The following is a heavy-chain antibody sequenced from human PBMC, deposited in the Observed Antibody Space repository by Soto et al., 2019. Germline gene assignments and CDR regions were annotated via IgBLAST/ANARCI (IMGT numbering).Heavy chain of an antibody. CDR3: ARDDSYGWSGESLDV. D-gene: IGHD6-19*01. Sequence: QVQLQQWGAGLLKASETLSLTCAVVGDSLRGQSWNWIRQSPGKGLEWIGELDQSGGTNYNPSLKSRAIISDDTSKNQFSLTLTSVTAADTAVYYCARDDSYGWSGESLDVWGQGTPVTVSS. CDR2: LDQSGGT. J-gene: IGHJ6*02. CDR1: GDSLRGQS. V-gene: IGHV4-34*01.